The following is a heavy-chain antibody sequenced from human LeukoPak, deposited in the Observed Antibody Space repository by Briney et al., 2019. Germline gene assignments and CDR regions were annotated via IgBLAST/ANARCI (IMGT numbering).Heavy chain of an antibody. D-gene: IGHD3-3*01. CDR2: IHTSGYT. CDR3: AREPLWSGYSYYYYYMDV. J-gene: IGHJ6*03. V-gene: IGHV4-4*07. Sequence: PSETLSLTCTVSGGAVSSYYWSWVRQPPGKGLEWIGHIHTSGYTNSNPSLKSRVTMSVDTSKNQFSLKLSSVTAADTAVYYCAREPLWSGYSYYYYYMDVWGKGTTVTVSS. CDR1: GGAVSSYY.